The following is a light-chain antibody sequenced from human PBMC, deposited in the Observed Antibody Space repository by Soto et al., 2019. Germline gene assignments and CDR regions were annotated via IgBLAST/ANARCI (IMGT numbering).Light chain of an antibody. CDR1: SSDVGGYNF. V-gene: IGLV2-14*03. J-gene: IGLJ3*02. CDR2: EVS. CDR3: SSYTRSTTLV. Sequence: TQPASVSGSPGQSITISCTGTSSDVGGYNFVSWYQQHPGKAPKLMIYEVSDRPSGVSNRFSGSKSGNTASLTISGLQAEDEADYYCSSYTRSTTLVFGGGTKLTVL.